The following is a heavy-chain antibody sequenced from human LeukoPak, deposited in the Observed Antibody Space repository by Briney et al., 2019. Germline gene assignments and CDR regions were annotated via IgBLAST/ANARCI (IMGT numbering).Heavy chain of an antibody. Sequence: GRSLRLSCAASGFTFSSYGMHWVRQAPGKGLEWVAAISYDGSNKYYADSVKGRFTISRDNSKNTLYLQMNSLRAEDTAVYYCAKDLEVATLGYYYGMDVWGQGTTVTVSS. J-gene: IGHJ6*02. D-gene: IGHD5-12*01. CDR1: GFTFSSYG. CDR2: ISYDGSNK. V-gene: IGHV3-30*18. CDR3: AKDLEVATLGYYYGMDV.